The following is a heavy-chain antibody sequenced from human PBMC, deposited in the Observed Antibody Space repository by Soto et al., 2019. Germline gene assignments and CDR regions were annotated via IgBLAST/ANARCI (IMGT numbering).Heavy chain of an antibody. Sequence: EVQLVESGGGLVQPGRSLRLSCAASGFTFDDYAMHWVRQAPGKGLEWVSGISWNSGSIGYADSVKGRFTISRDNAKNSLYLQMNSLRAEDTALYYCARDPDYGEGNWFDPWGQGTLVTVSS. CDR1: GFTFDDYA. CDR2: ISWNSGSI. D-gene: IGHD4-17*01. CDR3: ARDPDYGEGNWFDP. J-gene: IGHJ5*02. V-gene: IGHV3-9*01.